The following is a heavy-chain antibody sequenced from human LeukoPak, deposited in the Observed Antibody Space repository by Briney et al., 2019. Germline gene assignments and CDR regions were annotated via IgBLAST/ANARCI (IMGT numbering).Heavy chain of an antibody. J-gene: IGHJ6*02. CDR3: ARGDFNYYYGLDV. CDR1: GYTFTSYY. V-gene: IGHV1-46*01. D-gene: IGHD3/OR15-3a*01. CDR2: INPSGGST. Sequence: GAPVKVSCKASGYTFTSYYMHWVRQAPGQGLEWMGIINPSGGSTSYAQRFQGRVTMTGDTSTSTVYMELSSLRSEDTAVYYCARGDFNYYYGLDVWGQGTTVTVSS.